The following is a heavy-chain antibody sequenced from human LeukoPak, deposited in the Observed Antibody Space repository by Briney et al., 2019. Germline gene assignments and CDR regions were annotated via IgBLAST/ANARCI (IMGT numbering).Heavy chain of an antibody. CDR1: GFTFSRYW. D-gene: IGHD2-2*01. V-gene: IGHV3-21*04. J-gene: IGHJ3*02. Sequence: GGSLRLSCAASGFTFSRYWMHWVRQAPGKGLEWVSSITGSSSYIDYADSVKGRFTISRDNSRDSLYLQMNSLRAEDTAVYYCARGRVVVVPATMIREDDAFDIWGPGTMVTVSS. CDR2: ITGSSSYI. CDR3: ARGRVVVVPATMIREDDAFDI.